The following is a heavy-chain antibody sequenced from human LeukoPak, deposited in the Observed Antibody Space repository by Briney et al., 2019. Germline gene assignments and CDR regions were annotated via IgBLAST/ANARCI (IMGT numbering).Heavy chain of an antibody. CDR3: AKTLSGARWYFDY. Sequence: GRSLRLSCAASGFTFSSYAMSWVSQAPGKGLEWVSAISGSGGSTYYADSVKGRFTISRDNSKNTLYLQMNSLRAEDTAVYYCAKTLSGARWYFDYWGQGTLVTVSS. J-gene: IGHJ4*02. CDR1: GFTFSSYA. CDR2: ISGSGGST. D-gene: IGHD3-10*01. V-gene: IGHV3-23*01.